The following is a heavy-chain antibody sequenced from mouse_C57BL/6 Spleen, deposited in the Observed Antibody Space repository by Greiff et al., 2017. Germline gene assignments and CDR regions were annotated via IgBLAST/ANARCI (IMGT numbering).Heavy chain of an antibody. CDR3: ARSYYGSITGFAY. D-gene: IGHD1-1*01. CDR1: GYTFTSYW. Sequence: QQSCKASGYTFTSYWMHWVKQRPGQGLEWIGEIDPSDSYTNYNQKFKGKSTLTVDKSSSTAYMQLSSLTSEDSAVYYCARSYYGSITGFAYWGQGTLVTVSA. CDR2: IDPSDSYT. J-gene: IGHJ3*01. V-gene: IGHV1-69*01.